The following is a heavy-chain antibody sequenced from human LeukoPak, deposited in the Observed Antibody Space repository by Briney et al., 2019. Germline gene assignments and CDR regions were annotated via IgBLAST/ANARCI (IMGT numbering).Heavy chain of an antibody. CDR2: ISAYNDNT. D-gene: IGHD2-15*01. CDR1: GYTFTNYA. Sequence: ASVKVSCKAPGYTFTNYAISWVRQAPGQGLGWMGWISAYNDNTNYAQKFQGRVTMTTDTSTSTAYMELRSLRSDDTAVYYCARDVGEGYCSGGSCSDYWGQGNPGHRLL. CDR3: ARDVGEGYCSGGSCSDY. J-gene: IGHJ4*02. V-gene: IGHV1-18*01.